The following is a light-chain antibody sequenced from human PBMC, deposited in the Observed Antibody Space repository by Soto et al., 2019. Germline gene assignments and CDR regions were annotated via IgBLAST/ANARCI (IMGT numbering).Light chain of an antibody. CDR2: GAS. CDR1: QSVSSNY. CDR3: QQYGSSPIA. V-gene: IGKV3-20*01. Sequence: EIVLTQSPGTLTLSPGERATLSCRASQSVSSNYLAWYQQKPGQAPRLLIYGASSRATGIPDRFSGSGSGTDFTLTISRLEPEDFAVYYCQQYGSSPIAFGQGTRLEI. J-gene: IGKJ5*01.